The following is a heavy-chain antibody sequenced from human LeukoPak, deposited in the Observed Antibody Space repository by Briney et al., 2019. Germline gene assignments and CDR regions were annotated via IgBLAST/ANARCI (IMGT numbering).Heavy chain of an antibody. J-gene: IGHJ4*02. CDR1: EFSVGSNY. CDR3: VRDGSSWGNFDY. V-gene: IGHV3-53*03. D-gene: IGHD7-27*01. CDR2: IYSGGST. Sequence: QAGGSLRLSCAASEFSVGSNYMTWVRQAPGKGLEWVSLIYSGGSTYYADSVKGRFTISRDNAKNSLYLQMNSLRTEDTAVYYCVRDGSSWGNFDYWGQGTLVSVSS.